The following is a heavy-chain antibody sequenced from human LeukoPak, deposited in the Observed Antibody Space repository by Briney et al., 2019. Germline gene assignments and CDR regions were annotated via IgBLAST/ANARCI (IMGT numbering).Heavy chain of an antibody. CDR2: IYYSGST. V-gene: IGHV4-59*08. Sequence: SETLSLTCTASGGSISSYYWSWIRQPPGKGLEWIGYIYYSGSTNYNPSLKSRVTISVDTSKNQFSLKRSSVTAADTAVYYCARHSYYYDSSGYAAIDYWGQGTLVTVSS. D-gene: IGHD3-22*01. J-gene: IGHJ4*02. CDR1: GGSISSYY. CDR3: ARHSYYYDSSGYAAIDY.